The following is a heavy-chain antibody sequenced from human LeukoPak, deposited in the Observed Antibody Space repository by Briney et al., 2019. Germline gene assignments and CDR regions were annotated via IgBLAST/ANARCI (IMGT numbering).Heavy chain of an antibody. Sequence: PSETLSLTCTVSGGSISSYYWSWVRQPPGKGLEWIGYIYYSGSTNYNPSLKSRVTISVDTSKNQFSLKLSSVTAADTAVYYCASSIAVAGTRLYYFDYWGQGTLVTVSS. D-gene: IGHD6-19*01. CDR2: IYYSGST. V-gene: IGHV4-59*12. CDR1: GGSISSYY. CDR3: ASSIAVAGTRLYYFDY. J-gene: IGHJ4*02.